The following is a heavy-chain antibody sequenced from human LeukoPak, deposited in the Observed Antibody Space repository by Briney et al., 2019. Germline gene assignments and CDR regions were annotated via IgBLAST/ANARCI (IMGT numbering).Heavy chain of an antibody. V-gene: IGHV4-59*12. J-gene: IGHJ4*02. CDR3: ARSSATYYYDSSGYHPFFDY. D-gene: IGHD3-22*01. Sequence: SETLSLTCTVSGGSISSYYWSWIRQPPGKGLEWIGYIYYSGSINYNPSLKSRVTISVDTSKNQFSLKLSSVTAADTAVYYCARSSATYYYDSSGYHPFFDYWGQGTLVTVSS. CDR2: IYYSGSI. CDR1: GGSISSYY.